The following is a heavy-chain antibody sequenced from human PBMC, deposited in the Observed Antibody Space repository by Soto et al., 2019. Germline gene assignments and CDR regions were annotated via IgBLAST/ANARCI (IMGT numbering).Heavy chain of an antibody. Sequence: VKVTCKASGYTFTSYGISWVRQAPGQGLEWMGWISAYNGNTSYAQKLQGRVTMATDTSTSTAYMELRSLRSDDTAVYYCARDTFYAEPFDYWGQGTLVSVSS. D-gene: IGHD3-16*01. J-gene: IGHJ4*02. V-gene: IGHV1-18*04. CDR1: GYTFTSYG. CDR3: ARDTFYAEPFDY. CDR2: ISAYNGNT.